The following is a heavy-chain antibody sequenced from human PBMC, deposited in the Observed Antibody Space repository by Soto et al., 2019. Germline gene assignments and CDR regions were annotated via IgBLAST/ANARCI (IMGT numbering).Heavy chain of an antibody. D-gene: IGHD1-26*01. V-gene: IGHV4-34*01. CDR3: ARGRERYLYYYYGMDV. CDR1: VGSFSGYY. J-gene: IGHJ6*02. Sequence: PSETLSLTFAVYVGSFSGYYWSGIRQPPGKGLEWIGEINHSGSTNYNPSLKSRVTISVDTSKNQFSLKLSSVTAADTAVYYCARGRERYLYYYYGMDVWGQGTTVTVSS. CDR2: INHSGST.